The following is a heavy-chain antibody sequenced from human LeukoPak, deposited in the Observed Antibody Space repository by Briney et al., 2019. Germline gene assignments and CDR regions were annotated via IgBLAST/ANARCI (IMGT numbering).Heavy chain of an antibody. D-gene: IGHD3-22*01. CDR3: ARVFTMIVGGAFDI. CDR2: IIPIFGTA. CDR1: GGTFSSYA. J-gene: IGHJ3*02. Sequence: ASVKVSCKASGGTFSSYAISWVRQAPGHGLEWMGRIIPIFGTANYAQKFQGRVTITTDESTSTAYMALSSLRSEDTAVYYCARVFTMIVGGAFDIWGQGTMVTVSS. V-gene: IGHV1-69*05.